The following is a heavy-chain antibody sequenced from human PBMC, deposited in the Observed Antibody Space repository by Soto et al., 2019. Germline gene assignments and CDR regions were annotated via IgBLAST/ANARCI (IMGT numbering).Heavy chain of an antibody. CDR3: AKGLYYDSSGSIDY. J-gene: IGHJ4*02. CDR1: GFTFSSYG. D-gene: IGHD3-22*01. CDR2: ISYDGSNK. V-gene: IGHV3-30*18. Sequence: QPGGSLRLSCAASGFTFSSYGMHWVRQAPGKGLEWVAVISYDGSNKYYADSVKGRFTISRDNSKNTLYLQMNSLRAEDTAVYYCAKGLYYDSSGSIDYRGQGTLVTVSS.